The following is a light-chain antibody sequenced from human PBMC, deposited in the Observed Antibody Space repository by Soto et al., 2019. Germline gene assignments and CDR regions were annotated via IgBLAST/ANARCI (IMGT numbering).Light chain of an antibody. J-gene: IGKJ1*01. CDR1: QSIGIW. CDR2: TAS. CDR3: QQYRDYSWT. Sequence: IQMTQSPSTVSASVGDRVAITCRASQSIGIWLAWYQQKPGKAPRFLIYTASTLLGGVPSRFSGSESGTEFTLTISCLQPDDFATYSCQQYRDYSWTFGQGTKVEIK. V-gene: IGKV1-5*03.